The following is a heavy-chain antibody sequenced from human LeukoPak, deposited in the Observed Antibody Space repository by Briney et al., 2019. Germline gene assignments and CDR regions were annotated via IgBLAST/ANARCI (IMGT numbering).Heavy chain of an antibody. V-gene: IGHV4-34*01. CDR3: ARGRPDAFDI. Sequence: PSETQSLTCAVYGGSFSGYYWSWIRQPPGKGLEWIGEINHSGSTNYNPSLKSRVTISVDTSKNQFSLKLSSVTAADTAVYYCARGRPDAFDIWGQGTMVTVSS. CDR2: INHSGST. J-gene: IGHJ3*02. CDR1: GGSFSGYY.